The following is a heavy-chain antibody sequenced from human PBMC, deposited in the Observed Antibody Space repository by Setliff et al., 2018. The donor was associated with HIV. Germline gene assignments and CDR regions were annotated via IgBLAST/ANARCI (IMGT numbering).Heavy chain of an antibody. V-gene: IGHV4-38-2*02. CDR2: IYHSGTT. J-gene: IGHJ6*02. Sequence: SETLSLTCTVSGYPISSGYYWGWIRQPPGKGLEWIGSIYHSGTTYYNPSLKGRVTISVDPSKNQFSLKLTSATAADTAVYYCARRLQFLEFLHGVGGLDVWGQGTTVTVSS. CDR3: ARRLQFLEFLHGVGGLDV. D-gene: IGHD3-3*01. CDR1: GYPISSGYY.